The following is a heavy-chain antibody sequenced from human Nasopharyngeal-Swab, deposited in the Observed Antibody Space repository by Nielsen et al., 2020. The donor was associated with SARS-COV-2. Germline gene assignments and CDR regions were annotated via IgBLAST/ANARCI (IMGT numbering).Heavy chain of an antibody. Sequence: GESLKISCAASGFTISRYWMLWVRHAPGKGLVWVSRLHSDGSGTTYADSARGRFTISRDHAKNTLYLQMNSLRAEDTAVYYCARGGDGYSMDYWGQGTLVTVSS. CDR1: GFTISRYW. CDR2: LHSDGSGT. CDR3: ARGGDGYSMDY. V-gene: IGHV3-74*01. J-gene: IGHJ4*02. D-gene: IGHD5-24*01.